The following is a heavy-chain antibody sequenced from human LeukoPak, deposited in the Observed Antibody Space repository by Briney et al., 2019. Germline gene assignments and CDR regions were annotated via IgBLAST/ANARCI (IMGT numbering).Heavy chain of an antibody. V-gene: IGHV3-48*03. Sequence: GGSLRLFCAASGFTFDDYAMSWVRQSPGKGLEWLSYIGSSDSTTHYADSVKGRFSISRDNAKNSLYLQMTSLRVEDTAIYYCARDGTPNYSSGWVYMDVWGEGTTVTISS. J-gene: IGHJ6*03. D-gene: IGHD6-25*01. CDR1: GFTFDDYA. CDR3: ARDGTPNYSSGWVYMDV. CDR2: IGSSDSTT.